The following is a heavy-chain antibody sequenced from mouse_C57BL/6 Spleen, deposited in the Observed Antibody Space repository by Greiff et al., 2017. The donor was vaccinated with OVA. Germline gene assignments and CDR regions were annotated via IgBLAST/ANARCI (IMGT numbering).Heavy chain of an antibody. Sequence: QVQLQQPGAELVKPGASVKLSCKASGYTFTSYWLHWVKQRPGQGLEWIGMIHPNSGSTNYNEKFKSKATLTVDKSSSTAYMQLSSLTSEDAAVYYCAREGAAQATFDYWGQGTTRTVSS. CDR3: AREGAAQATFDY. V-gene: IGHV1-64*01. J-gene: IGHJ2*01. D-gene: IGHD3-2*02. CDR2: IHPNSGST. CDR1: GYTFTSYW.